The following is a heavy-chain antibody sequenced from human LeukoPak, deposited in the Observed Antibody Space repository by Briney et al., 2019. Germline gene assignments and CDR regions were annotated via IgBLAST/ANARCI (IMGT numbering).Heavy chain of an antibody. CDR3: ARSDWWLLDHAFDI. Sequence: GGSLRLSCAASGFTFDDYGMSWVRQAPGKGLEWVSGINWNGGSTGYADSVKGRFTISRDNGKNSLYLQMNSLRAEDTALYYCARSDWWLLDHAFDIWGQGTMVTVSS. J-gene: IGHJ3*02. D-gene: IGHD3-3*01. CDR1: GFTFDDYG. V-gene: IGHV3-20*04. CDR2: INWNGGST.